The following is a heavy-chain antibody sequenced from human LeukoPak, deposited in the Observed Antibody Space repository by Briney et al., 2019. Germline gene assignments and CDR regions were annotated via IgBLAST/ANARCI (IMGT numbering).Heavy chain of an antibody. Sequence: ASMKVSCKASGYTFTAYYIHWVRQAPGQGLEWMGWIDPNSGGTNYAQKLQGRVTMTTDTSTSTAYMELRSLRSDDTAVYYCARDTIVVVAARRFDPWGQGTLVTVSS. CDR3: ARDTIVVVAARRFDP. CDR1: GYTFTAYY. J-gene: IGHJ5*02. CDR2: IDPNSGGT. V-gene: IGHV1-2*02. D-gene: IGHD2-15*01.